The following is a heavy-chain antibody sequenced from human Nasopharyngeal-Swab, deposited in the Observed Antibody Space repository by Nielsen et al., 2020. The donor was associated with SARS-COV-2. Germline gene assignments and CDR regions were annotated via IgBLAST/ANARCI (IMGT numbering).Heavy chain of an antibody. Sequence: WIRQPPGKGLEWIGYIYYSGSTNYNPSLKSRVTISVDTSKNQFSLKLSSVTAADTAVYYCARGQGSYYYYHMDVWGKGTTVTVSS. CDR3: ARGQGSYYYYHMDV. J-gene: IGHJ6*03. CDR2: IYYSGST. V-gene: IGHV4-59*01.